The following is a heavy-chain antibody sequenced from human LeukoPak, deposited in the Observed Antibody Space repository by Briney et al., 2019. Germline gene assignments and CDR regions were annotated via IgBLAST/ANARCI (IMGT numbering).Heavy chain of an antibody. Sequence: AGGSLRLSCAASGFTFDDYAMHWVRQAPGKGLEWVSGISWNSGSIGYADSVKGRFTISRDNAKNSLYLQMNSLRAEDTAVYYCARQKYYYDSSAYGAFDSWGQGTLVTVSS. V-gene: IGHV3-9*01. J-gene: IGHJ4*02. CDR3: ARQKYYYDSSAYGAFDS. CDR2: ISWNSGSI. CDR1: GFTFDDYA. D-gene: IGHD3-22*01.